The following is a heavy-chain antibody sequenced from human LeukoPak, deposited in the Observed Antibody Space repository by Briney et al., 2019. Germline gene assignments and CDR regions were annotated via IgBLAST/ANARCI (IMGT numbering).Heavy chain of an antibody. V-gene: IGHV1-2*02. CDR3: ARDSVERRPGFDI. J-gene: IGHJ3*02. CDR2: INPNSGAT. CDR1: GYTFTGYY. Sequence: GASAKVSCKASGYTFTGYYMQWVRQAPGQGLEWMGWINPNSGATDYARKFQGRVTMTRDTSTSTAYMELSRLTSDDTAVCYCARDSVERRPGFDIWGPGTMVTVSS. D-gene: IGHD1-1*01.